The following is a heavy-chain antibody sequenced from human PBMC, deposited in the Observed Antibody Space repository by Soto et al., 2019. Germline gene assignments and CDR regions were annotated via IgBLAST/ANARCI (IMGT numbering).Heavy chain of an antibody. CDR1: GFTFSDHF. D-gene: IGHD6-19*01. V-gene: IGHV3-11*01. CDR2: MTPSGSSR. J-gene: IGHJ6*02. CDR3: ARGTTFGGSGGGRSSGWYVGEGYGMDV. Sequence: PGGSLRLSCAASGFTFSDHFMSWIRQAPGKGLEWISYMTPSGSSRSYADSVKGRFTISRDNAKNSLYLQMNSLRGDDTAVYYCARGTTFGGSGGGRSSGWYVGEGYGMDVWGQGTTVTVSS.